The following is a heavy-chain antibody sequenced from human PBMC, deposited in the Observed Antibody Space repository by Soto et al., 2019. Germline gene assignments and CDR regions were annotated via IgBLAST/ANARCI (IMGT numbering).Heavy chain of an antibody. CDR2: IYYSGST. D-gene: IGHD6-6*01. J-gene: IGHJ6*02. CDR1: GGSISSYY. Sequence: SETLSLTCTVSGGSISSYYWSWIRQPPGKGLEWIGYIYYSGSTNYNPSLKSRVTISVDSSKNQFSLKLSSVTAADTAMYYCACSSSDDYYYYYGMDVWGQGTTVTVSS. CDR3: ACSSSDDYYYYYGMDV. V-gene: IGHV4-59*01.